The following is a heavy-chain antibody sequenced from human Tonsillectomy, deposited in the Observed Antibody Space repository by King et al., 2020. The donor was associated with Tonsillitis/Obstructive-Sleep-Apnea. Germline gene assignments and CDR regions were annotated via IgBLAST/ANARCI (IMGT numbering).Heavy chain of an antibody. CDR1: GGSFSGSY. Sequence: VQLQQWGAGLLKPSETLSLTCAVYGGSFSGSYWSWIRPPPGRGLEWIGEISHSGSTNSNPSLRSRVTISVDTSRNRFSLRLPSVTAADTALYYCARGLSLDYWGPGSLVTVSS. CDR2: ISHSGST. CDR3: ARGLSLDY. D-gene: IGHD2/OR15-2a*01. V-gene: IGHV4-34*01. J-gene: IGHJ4*02.